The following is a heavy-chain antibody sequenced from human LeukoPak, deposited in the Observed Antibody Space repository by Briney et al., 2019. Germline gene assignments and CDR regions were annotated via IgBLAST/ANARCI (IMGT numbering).Heavy chain of an antibody. D-gene: IGHD6-19*01. V-gene: IGHV4-34*01. CDR3: AREVGSGWYYFDY. Sequence: KSSETLSLTCVVYGGSFSGYYWNWIRQSPGKGLEWIGEINHSGSTNYNPSLKSRVTISVDTSKNHFSLNLTSVTAADTAVYYCAREVGSGWYYFDYWGQGTLVTVSS. J-gene: IGHJ4*02. CDR2: INHSGST. CDR1: GGSFSGYY.